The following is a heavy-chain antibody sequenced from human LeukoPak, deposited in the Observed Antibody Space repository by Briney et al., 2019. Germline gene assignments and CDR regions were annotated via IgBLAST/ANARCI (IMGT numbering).Heavy chain of an antibody. CDR2: ISAYNGNT. V-gene: IGHV1-18*01. Sequence: ASVKVSCKASGYTFTSYGISWVRQAPGQGLEWMGWISAYNGNTNYAQKLQGRVTMTTDTSTSTAYMELSRLRSDDTAVYYCARDRPVTMTVGAGAFDIWGQGTMVTVSS. CDR3: ARDRPVTMTVGAGAFDI. J-gene: IGHJ3*02. CDR1: GYTFTSYG. D-gene: IGHD3-22*01.